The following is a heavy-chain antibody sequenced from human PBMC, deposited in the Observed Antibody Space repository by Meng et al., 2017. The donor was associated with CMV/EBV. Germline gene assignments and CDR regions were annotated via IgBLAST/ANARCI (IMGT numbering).Heavy chain of an antibody. J-gene: IGHJ4*02. Sequence: LSCAGSGFSGYSHWMHWVRQAPGKGLVWVSRINVDGRTTNYGASVRGRFTISRDKAKNTLYLQMNSLRAEDTAVYYCARDFGGPADSWGQGTLVTVSS. CDR1: GFSGYSHW. CDR3: ARDFGGPADS. V-gene: IGHV3-74*01. D-gene: IGHD3-16*01. CDR2: INVDGRTT.